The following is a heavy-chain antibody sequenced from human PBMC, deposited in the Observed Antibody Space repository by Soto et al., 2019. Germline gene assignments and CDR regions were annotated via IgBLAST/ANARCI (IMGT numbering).Heavy chain of an antibody. Sequence: EVQLSESGGGLVQPGGSLRLSCAASGLTFSTYAMSWVRQAPGKGLEWVSGIRGSGDSTHYADSVKGRFTISRDNSKNTLYLQMNSLRVEDTAVYYCAKSLYGGLDYWGPGTLVTVSS. CDR1: GLTFSTYA. J-gene: IGHJ4*02. D-gene: IGHD4-17*01. V-gene: IGHV3-23*01. CDR3: AKSLYGGLDY. CDR2: IRGSGDST.